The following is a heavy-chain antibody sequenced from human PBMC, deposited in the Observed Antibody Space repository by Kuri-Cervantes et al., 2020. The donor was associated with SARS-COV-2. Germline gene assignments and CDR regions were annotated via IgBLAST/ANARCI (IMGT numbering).Heavy chain of an antibody. J-gene: IGHJ6*02. CDR2: INPNSGGT. Sequence: ASVKVSCKASGYTFTGYYMHWVRQAPGQGFEWMGWINPNSGGTNYAQKFQGWVTMTRDTSISTAYMELSRLRSDDTAVYYCARGVTPNYGMDVWGQGTTVTVSS. D-gene: IGHD2-21*02. V-gene: IGHV1-2*04. CDR1: GYTFTGYY. CDR3: ARGVTPNYGMDV.